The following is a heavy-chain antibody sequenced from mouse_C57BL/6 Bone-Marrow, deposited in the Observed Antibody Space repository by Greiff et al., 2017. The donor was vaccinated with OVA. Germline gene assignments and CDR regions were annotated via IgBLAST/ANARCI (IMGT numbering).Heavy chain of an antibody. Sequence: QVQLQQSGAELARPGASVKLSCKASGYTFTSYGISWVKQRTGQGLEWIGEIYPRSGNTYYNEKFKGKATLTADKSSSTAYMELRSLTSEDSAVYFCARLGPIYYGYYFNYAMDYWGQGTSVTVSS. J-gene: IGHJ4*01. CDR2: IYPRSGNT. V-gene: IGHV1-81*01. CDR1: GYTFTSYG. D-gene: IGHD2-3*01. CDR3: ARLGPIYYGYYFNYAMDY.